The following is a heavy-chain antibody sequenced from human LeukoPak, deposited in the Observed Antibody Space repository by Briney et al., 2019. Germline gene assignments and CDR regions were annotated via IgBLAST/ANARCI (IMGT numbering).Heavy chain of an antibody. V-gene: IGHV4-61*01. Sequence: PSETLSLTCTVSGGSISSGSYYWSWIRQPPGKGLEWIGYIYYSGSTNYNPSLKSRVTISVDTSKNQFSLKLSPVTAADTAVYYCAREGSAFDIWGQGTMVTVSS. CDR1: GGSISSGSYY. CDR2: IYYSGST. J-gene: IGHJ3*02. CDR3: AREGSAFDI.